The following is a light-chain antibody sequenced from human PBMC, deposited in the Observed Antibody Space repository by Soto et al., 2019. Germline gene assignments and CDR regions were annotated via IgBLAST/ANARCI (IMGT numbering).Light chain of an antibody. Sequence: EIVLTQPPGTLSLSPGERATLSCRASQSVSSSYLAWYQHKPGQAPRLLIFGASTRATGIPDRFSASGSGTDFTLTISRLEPEDFAVYYCQQYGTSPWTFGQGTKAEVK. J-gene: IGKJ1*01. V-gene: IGKV3-20*01. CDR1: QSVSSSY. CDR2: GAS. CDR3: QQYGTSPWT.